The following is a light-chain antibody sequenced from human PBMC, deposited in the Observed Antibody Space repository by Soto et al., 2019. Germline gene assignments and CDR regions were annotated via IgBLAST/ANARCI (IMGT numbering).Light chain of an antibody. CDR3: QQYHSYSLT. CDR1: QSISSW. Sequence: DIQMTQSPSTLSASVGDRVTITCRASQSISSWLAWYQQKPWKAPKLLIYKASSLEGGVPSRFSGSGSGTDFTLTISSLQPGDFATYYCQQYHSYSLTFGGGTKVDIK. CDR2: KAS. V-gene: IGKV1-5*03. J-gene: IGKJ4*01.